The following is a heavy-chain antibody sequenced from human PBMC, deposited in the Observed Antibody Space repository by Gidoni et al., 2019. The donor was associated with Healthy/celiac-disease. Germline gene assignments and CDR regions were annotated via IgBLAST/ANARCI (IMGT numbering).Heavy chain of an antibody. CDR1: GFTFTSSA. V-gene: IGHV1-58*01. Sequence: QMQLVQSGPEVKKPGTSVKVSCKDSGFTFTSSAGQWVRQARGQRLEWIGWIVVGSGNTNYAQKVQERVTITRDMSTSTAYMELSSLRSEDTAVYYCAADVSGIVGATDYWGQGTLVTVSS. J-gene: IGHJ4*02. CDR3: AADVSGIVGATDY. CDR2: IVVGSGNT. D-gene: IGHD1-26*01.